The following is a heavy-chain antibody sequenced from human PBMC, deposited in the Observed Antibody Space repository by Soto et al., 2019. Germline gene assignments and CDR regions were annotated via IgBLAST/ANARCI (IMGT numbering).Heavy chain of an antibody. CDR1: GFTFSTYV. Sequence: GGSLRLSCATSGFTFSTYVMAWVRQAPGKGLEWVSMISDSGDTTYYADSVKGRFTISRDNSKNTVFLQMTSLTAEDTGIYFCAKVPAPYRYYFDYWGQGTLVT. CDR2: ISDSGDTT. J-gene: IGHJ4*02. V-gene: IGHV3-23*01. CDR3: AKVPAPYRYYFDY. D-gene: IGHD3-16*02.